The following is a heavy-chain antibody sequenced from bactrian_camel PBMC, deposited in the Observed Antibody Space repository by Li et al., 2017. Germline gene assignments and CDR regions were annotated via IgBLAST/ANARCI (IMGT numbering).Heavy chain of an antibody. J-gene: IGHJ6*01. CDR1: AYSRSVQL. CDR2: IATGSGNT. V-gene: IGHV3S1*01. CDR3: AARGPYCYTKLSVRDFTY. Sequence: HVQLVESGGGSVQAGGSLRLSCAASAYSRSVQLMAWFRQAPGKEREGVARIATGSGNTYYADSVKGRFTISQDNAKNTVYLQMNSLKPEDTAMYYCAARGPYCYTKLSVRDFTYWGQGTQVTVS. D-gene: IGHD2*01.